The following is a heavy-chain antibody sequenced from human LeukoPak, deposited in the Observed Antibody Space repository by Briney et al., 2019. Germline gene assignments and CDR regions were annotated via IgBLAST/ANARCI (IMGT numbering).Heavy chain of an antibody. CDR3: ARVVAAAMGYYYYMDV. D-gene: IGHD6-13*01. CDR1: GFTFSSYS. CDR2: ISSSSSTI. V-gene: IGHV3-48*01. Sequence: GGSLRLSCAASGFTFSSYSMNWVRQAPGKGLEWVSYISSSSSTIYYADSVKGRFTISRDNAKNSLYLQMNSLRAEDTAVYYCARVVAAAMGYYYYMDVWGKGTTVTVSS. J-gene: IGHJ6*03.